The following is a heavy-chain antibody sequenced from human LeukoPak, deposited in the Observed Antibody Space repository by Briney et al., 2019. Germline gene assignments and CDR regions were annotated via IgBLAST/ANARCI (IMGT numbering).Heavy chain of an antibody. J-gene: IGHJ4*02. Sequence: PSETLSLTCSVSGDSISSSSYYWGWIRQPPGKGLEWIGSIYYSGHTYYNPSLQSRVTISVDTSRTQFSLRLSSVTATDTAVYYCARLLLGYYDSSAYWDYWGQGTLVTVSS. CDR3: ARLLLGYYDSSAYWDY. V-gene: IGHV4-39*01. CDR2: IYYSGHT. D-gene: IGHD3-22*01. CDR1: GDSISSSSYY.